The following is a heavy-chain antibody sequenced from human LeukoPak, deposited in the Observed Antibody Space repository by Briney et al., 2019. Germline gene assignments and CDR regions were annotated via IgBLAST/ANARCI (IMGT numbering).Heavy chain of an antibody. CDR1: GFTFSSYS. V-gene: IGHV3-21*01. Sequence: PGGSLRLSCAASGFTFSSYSMNWVRQAPGKGLEWVSSISSSSSYIYYADSVKGRFTISRDNTKNSLYLQMNSLRAEDTAVYYCARWLECSSTSCYRHFGYWGQGTLVTVSS. CDR3: ARWLECSSTSCYRHFGY. J-gene: IGHJ4*02. D-gene: IGHD2-2*02. CDR2: ISSSSSYI.